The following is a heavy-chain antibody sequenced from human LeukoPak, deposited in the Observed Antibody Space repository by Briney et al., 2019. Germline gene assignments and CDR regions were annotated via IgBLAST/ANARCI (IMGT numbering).Heavy chain of an antibody. CDR3: ARDLPRYYDSNYYFDY. V-gene: IGHV4-34*01. CDR1: GGSFSGYY. Sequence: SETLSLTCAVYGGSFSGYYWSWIRQPPGKGLEWIGEINHSGSTNYNPSLKSRVTISVDTSKNQFSLKLSSVTAADTAVYYCARDLPRYYDSNYYFDYWGQGTLVTVSS. D-gene: IGHD3-22*01. CDR2: INHSGST. J-gene: IGHJ4*02.